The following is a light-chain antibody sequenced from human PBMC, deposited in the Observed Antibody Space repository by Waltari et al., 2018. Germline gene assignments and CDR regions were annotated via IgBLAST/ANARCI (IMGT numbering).Light chain of an antibody. CDR3: QQSYTTPYT. CDR2: AAS. V-gene: IGKV1-39*01. J-gene: IGKJ2*01. CDR1: QLVDNF. Sequence: DIQMTQSPSSLSVSVGDRVTITCRASQLVDNFLNWYQQKPGQAPSLLIYAASSLQSGVPSRFSGRGSGTDFTLTLSRLQPEDFATYYCQQSYTTPYTFGQGTRLDIK.